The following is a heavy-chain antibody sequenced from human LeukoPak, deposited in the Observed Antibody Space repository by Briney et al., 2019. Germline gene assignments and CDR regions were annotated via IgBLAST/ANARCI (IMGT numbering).Heavy chain of an antibody. J-gene: IGHJ4*02. Sequence: GGSLRLSCVASGFTFSDYAMNWVRQAPGKGLEWVSTFKTKYNQVYYAESVRGRFTISTDNSKNTVYLQMNSLRAEDTALYYCARSVPDYTRFDYWGRGALATVSS. CDR3: ARSVPDYTRFDY. D-gene: IGHD4-11*01. CDR1: GFTFSDYA. CDR2: FKTKYNQV. V-gene: IGHV3-23*05.